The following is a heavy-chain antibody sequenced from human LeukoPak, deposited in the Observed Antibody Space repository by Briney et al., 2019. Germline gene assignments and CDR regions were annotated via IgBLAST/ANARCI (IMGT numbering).Heavy chain of an antibody. CDR3: AKDLSTTGLFDY. CDR2: IYHSGST. J-gene: IGHJ4*02. V-gene: IGHV4-30-2*01. Sequence: SQTLSLTCAVSGGSISSGGYSWSWIRQPPGKGLEWIGYIYHSGSTYYNPSLKSRVTISVDRSKNQFSLKLSSVTAADTAVYYCAKDLSTTGLFDYWGQGTLVTVSS. D-gene: IGHD1-26*01. CDR1: GGSISSGGYS.